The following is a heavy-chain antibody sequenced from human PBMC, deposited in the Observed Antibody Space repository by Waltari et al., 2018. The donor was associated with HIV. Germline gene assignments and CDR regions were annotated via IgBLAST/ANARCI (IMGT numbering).Heavy chain of an antibody. CDR3: ARADVLRFLEWFSYGMDV. D-gene: IGHD3-3*01. CDR2: MKPNSCKP. Sequence: QVQLVQSGAEVKKPGASVKVSCKASGYTFTSYDINWVRQTTGQGLEWMGWMKPNSCKPGYATKFQGRVTMTRNTSISTAYMELSSLRSEDTAVYYCARADVLRFLEWFSYGMDVWGQGTTVTVSS. CDR1: GYTFTSYD. V-gene: IGHV1-8*01. J-gene: IGHJ6*02.